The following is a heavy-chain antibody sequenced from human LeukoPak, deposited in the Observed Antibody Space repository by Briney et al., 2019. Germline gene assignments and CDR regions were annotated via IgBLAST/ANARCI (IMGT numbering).Heavy chain of an antibody. CDR3: ARGSYDYGDFVAAFDI. Sequence: ASVKVSCKASGYTFTSYDINWVRQATGQGLEWMGWMNPNSGNTGYAQKFQGRVTITRNTSINTAYMELSSLRSEDTAVYYCARGSYDYGDFVAAFDIWGQGTMVTVSS. J-gene: IGHJ3*02. CDR2: MNPNSGNT. CDR1: GYTFTSYD. V-gene: IGHV1-8*03. D-gene: IGHD4-17*01.